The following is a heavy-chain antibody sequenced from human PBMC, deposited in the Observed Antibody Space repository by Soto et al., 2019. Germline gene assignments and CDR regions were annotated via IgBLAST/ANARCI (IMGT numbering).Heavy chain of an antibody. CDR3: ARGRGRGDYVLDY. Sequence: SETLSLTCAVYGGSFSGYYWSWIRQPPGKGLEWIGEINHSGSTNYNPSLKSRVTISVDTSKNQFSLKLSSVTAADTAVYYCARGRGRGDYVLDYWGQGTLVTVSS. V-gene: IGHV4-34*01. CDR1: GGSFSGYY. CDR2: INHSGST. D-gene: IGHD4-17*01. J-gene: IGHJ4*02.